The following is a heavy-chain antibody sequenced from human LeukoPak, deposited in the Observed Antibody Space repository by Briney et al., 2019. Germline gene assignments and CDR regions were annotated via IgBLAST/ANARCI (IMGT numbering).Heavy chain of an antibody. D-gene: IGHD4-17*01. CDR2: INHNRST. CDR1: GGSFSGYY. J-gene: IGHJ4*02. CDR3: ASYTTVTYHFDY. V-gene: IGHV4-34*01. Sequence: SETLSLTCAVYGGSFSGYYWSWIRQPPGKGLEWIGKINHNRSTNYNPSLKSRVTMSVDTSKNQFSLKLSSVTAADTAVYYCASYTTVTYHFDYWGQGTLVTVSS.